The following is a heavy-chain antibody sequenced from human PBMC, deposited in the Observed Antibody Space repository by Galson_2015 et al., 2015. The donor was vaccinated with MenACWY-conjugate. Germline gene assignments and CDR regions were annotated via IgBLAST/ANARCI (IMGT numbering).Heavy chain of an antibody. CDR1: GFTFSSYS. Sequence: SLRLSCAASGFTFSSYSMNWVRQAPGKGLEWVSSISSSGSYIYYADSVKGRFTISRDNAKNSLYLQMNSLRAEDTAVYYCARDASYYYYMDVWGKGTTVTVSS. J-gene: IGHJ6*03. CDR3: ARDASYYYYMDV. V-gene: IGHV3-21*01. CDR2: ISSSGSYI.